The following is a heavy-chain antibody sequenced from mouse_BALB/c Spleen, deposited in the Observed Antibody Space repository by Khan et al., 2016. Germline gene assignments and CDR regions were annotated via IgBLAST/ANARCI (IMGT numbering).Heavy chain of an antibody. Sequence: EVRLQESGPGLVRPSQSLSLTCSVTGYSITSGYYWHWIRQFPENKLEWMGYIFYDGSNNFNPSLKNRISITRDTSTNQFFLKLISVTPEDTATYFCESIHYYGHGYGGEGTAPTASS. D-gene: IGHD1-2*01. V-gene: IGHV3-6*02. CDR3: ESIHYYGHGY. CDR1: GYSITSGYY. CDR2: IFYDGSN. J-gene: IGHJ2*01.